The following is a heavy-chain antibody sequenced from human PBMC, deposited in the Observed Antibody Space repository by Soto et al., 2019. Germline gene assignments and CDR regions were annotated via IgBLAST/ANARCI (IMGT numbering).Heavy chain of an antibody. CDR2: IYHSEST. Sequence: SETLSLTCSVSGGSMSGYYWTWIRQPPGKGLEWIGYIYHSESTDYNPSLKSRVSMSIEKSRTQFSLKLRSVTAADTAVYYCARGGQVAAAGPDYWGQGTLVTVSS. CDR3: ARGGQVAAAGPDY. CDR1: GGSMSGYY. D-gene: IGHD6-13*01. V-gene: IGHV4-59*01. J-gene: IGHJ4*02.